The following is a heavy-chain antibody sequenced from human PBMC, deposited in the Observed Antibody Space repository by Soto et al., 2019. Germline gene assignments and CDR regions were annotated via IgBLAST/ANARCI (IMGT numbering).Heavy chain of an antibody. CDR2: ISGSGGTT. CDR1: GISFSSYA. V-gene: IGHV3-23*01. D-gene: IGHD3-22*01. J-gene: IGHJ4*02. CDR3: AKDPSDYYDGSGYIRVSPH. Sequence: PGGSLRLSCAASGISFSSYAMSWVRQAPGKGLEWVSAISGSGGTTYYADSVKGRFTISRDNSKNTLYLQMNSLRAEDTAVYYCAKDPSDYYDGSGYIRVSPHWGQGTLVTVSS.